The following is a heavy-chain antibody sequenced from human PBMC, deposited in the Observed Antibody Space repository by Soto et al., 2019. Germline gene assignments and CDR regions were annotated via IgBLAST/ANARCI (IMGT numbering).Heavy chain of an antibody. CDR3: ARANRYCSGGSCLLGYFQH. Sequence: SETLSLTCTVSGGSISSYYWSWIRQPPGKGLEWIGYIYYSGSTNYNPSLKSRVTISVDTSKNQFSLKLSSVTAADTAVYYCARANRYCSGGSCLLGYFQHWGQGTLVTVSS. J-gene: IGHJ1*01. V-gene: IGHV4-59*01. CDR2: IYYSGST. CDR1: GGSISSYY. D-gene: IGHD2-15*01.